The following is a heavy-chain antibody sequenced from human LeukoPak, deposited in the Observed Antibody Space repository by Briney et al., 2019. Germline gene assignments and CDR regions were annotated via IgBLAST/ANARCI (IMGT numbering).Heavy chain of an antibody. CDR3: AKRRESTYYESSGYSFDD. V-gene: IGHV3-23*01. CDR2: ISGSGGNT. D-gene: IGHD3-22*01. Sequence: GGSLRLSCAASGFTFSSYSMSWVRQAPGKGLEWVSAISGSGGNTYHADSVKGRFTISRDNSKNTLYLQMNRLRVEDTAVYYCAKRRESTYYESSGYSFDDWGQGTLVTVSS. CDR1: GFTFSSYS. J-gene: IGHJ4*02.